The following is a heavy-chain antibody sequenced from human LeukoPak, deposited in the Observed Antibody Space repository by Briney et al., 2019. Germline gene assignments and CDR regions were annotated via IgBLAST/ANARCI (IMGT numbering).Heavy chain of an antibody. Sequence: PGGSLRLSCAASGFTFSSYWMTWVRQAPGKGLEWVANIKEDGGEKYYVDSLKGRFTISRDNAKNSLYLQMNSLRVEDTAVYYCARVAKFYYGSETYYFFEHWGQGTPVTASS. CDR1: GFTFSSYW. D-gene: IGHD3-10*01. CDR3: ARVAKFYYGSETYYFFEH. CDR2: IKEDGGEK. V-gene: IGHV3-7*01. J-gene: IGHJ4*02.